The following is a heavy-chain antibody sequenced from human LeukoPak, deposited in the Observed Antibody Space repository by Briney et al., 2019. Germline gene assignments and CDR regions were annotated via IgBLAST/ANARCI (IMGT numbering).Heavy chain of an antibody. D-gene: IGHD3-10*01. CDR2: IYYSGST. CDR3: ARDSGSGSYYNVFDY. CDR1: GGSISSYY. V-gene: IGHV4-59*06. J-gene: IGHJ4*02. Sequence: SETLSLTCTVSGGSISSYYWSWIRQHPGKGLECIGYIYYSGSTYYNPSLKSRVTISVDTSKNQFSLKLSSVTAADTAVYYCARDSGSGSYYNVFDYWGQGTLVTVSS.